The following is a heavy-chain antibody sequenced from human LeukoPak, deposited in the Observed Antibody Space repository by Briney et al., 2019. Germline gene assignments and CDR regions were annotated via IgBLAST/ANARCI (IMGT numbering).Heavy chain of an antibody. D-gene: IGHD3-10*01. V-gene: IGHV4-34*01. CDR3: ARGGSGLLWFDY. CDR2: INHSGRT. J-gene: IGHJ5*01. CDR1: GGSFSHYY. Sequence: SETLSLTCAVYGGSFSHYYWSWIRQPPGKGLEWIGEINHSGRTNYSPSLKSRVTMSVDTSKNHFSLKLSSVTAADTAVYYCARGGSGLLWFDYWGQGNLVTVSS.